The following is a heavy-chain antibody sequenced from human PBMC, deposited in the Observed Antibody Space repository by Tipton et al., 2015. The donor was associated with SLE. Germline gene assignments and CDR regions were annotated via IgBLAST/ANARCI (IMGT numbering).Heavy chain of an antibody. CDR2: IYYSGST. Sequence: TLSLTCTVSGGSISISSYYWGWIRQPPGKGLEWIGSIYYSGSTYHNPSLKSRVTISVDTSKNQFSLKLSSVTAAYTAVYYCARDVSGQQLVFDYWGQGTLVTVSS. D-gene: IGHD6-13*01. CDR3: ARDVSGQQLVFDY. J-gene: IGHJ4*02. CDR1: GGSISISSYY. V-gene: IGHV4-39*02.